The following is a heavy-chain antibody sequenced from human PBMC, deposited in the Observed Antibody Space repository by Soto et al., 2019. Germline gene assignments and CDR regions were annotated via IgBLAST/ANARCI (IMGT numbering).Heavy chain of an antibody. Sequence: EVQLVESGGGLVKPGGSLRLSCTASGFTFMSYSMNWIRQAPGKGLEWVSTIYRDSTFVVYADSVKGRFTVSRDNAKSSLYLQMNSLKADDTAVYYCAKDYYSGSTCQGYDPWGQGTLVTVSS. V-gene: IGHV3-21*01. CDR3: AKDYYSGSTCQGYDP. CDR1: GFTFMSYS. J-gene: IGHJ5*02. CDR2: IYRDSTFV. D-gene: IGHD2-15*01.